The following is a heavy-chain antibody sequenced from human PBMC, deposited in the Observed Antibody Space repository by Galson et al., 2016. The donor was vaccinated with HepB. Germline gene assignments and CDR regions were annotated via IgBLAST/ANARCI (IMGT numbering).Heavy chain of an antibody. CDR2: ISHDGNNK. CDR3: AKDPYAVVSRPEYFQH. V-gene: IGHV3-30*18. CDR1: GFTFSSYG. J-gene: IGHJ1*01. D-gene: IGHD2-2*01. Sequence: SLRLSCAASGFTFSSYGIHWVRQAPGKGLEWVAVISHDGNNKFYADSVKGRFTISRDNSKNTLSLQLNSLRAEDTAVYYCAKDPYAVVSRPEYFQHWGQGTLVTVSS.